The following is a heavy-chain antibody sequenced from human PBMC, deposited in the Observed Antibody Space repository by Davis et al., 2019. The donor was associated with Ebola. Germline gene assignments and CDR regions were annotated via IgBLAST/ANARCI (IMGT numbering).Heavy chain of an antibody. CDR2: ISWNSGSI. D-gene: IGHD4-23*01. CDR1: GFTFDDYA. CDR3: AREVVTGSWFDP. Sequence: GGSLRLSCAASGFTFDDYAMHWVRQAPGKGLEWVSGISWNSGSIGYADSVKGRFTISRDNAKNSLYLQMNSLRAEDTAVYYCAREVVTGSWFDPWGQGTLVTVSS. J-gene: IGHJ5*02. V-gene: IGHV3-9*01.